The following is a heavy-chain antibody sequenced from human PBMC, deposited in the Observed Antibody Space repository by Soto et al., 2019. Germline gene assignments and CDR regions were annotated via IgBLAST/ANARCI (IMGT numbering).Heavy chain of an antibody. D-gene: IGHD4-17*01. CDR1: GGSISSYY. CDR3: AKTASMTIRDGFDH. V-gene: IGHV4-59*01. J-gene: IGHJ4*02. CDR2: IYYSGST. Sequence: SETLSLTCTVSGGSISSYYWSWIRQPPGKGLEWIGYIYYSGSTNYNPSLKSRVTISVDTSKNQFSLKLSSVTAADTAVYYCAKTASMTIRDGFDHWGQGTLVTVSS.